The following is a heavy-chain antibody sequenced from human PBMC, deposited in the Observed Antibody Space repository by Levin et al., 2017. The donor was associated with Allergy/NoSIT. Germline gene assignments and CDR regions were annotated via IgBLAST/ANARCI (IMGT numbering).Heavy chain of an antibody. CDR2: ITSNSNTK. Sequence: GGSLRLSCAASGFTFSTYSMNWVRQAPGKGLEWISYITSNSNTKYYADSVKGRFTISRDNAKNSLYLQMNSLRDEDTAVYYCANNRVGAAYFDYWGQGLLVTVSS. D-gene: IGHD1-26*01. CDR3: ANNRVGAAYFDY. V-gene: IGHV3-48*02. J-gene: IGHJ4*02. CDR1: GFTFSTYS.